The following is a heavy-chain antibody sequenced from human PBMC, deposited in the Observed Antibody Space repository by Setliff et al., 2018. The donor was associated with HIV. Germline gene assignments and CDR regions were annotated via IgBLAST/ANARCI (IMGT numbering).Heavy chain of an antibody. J-gene: IGHJ3*02. CDR3: AKGYSWSVVGALDI. CDR1: GDTFNSHA. CDR2: IIPIFGTP. V-gene: IGHV1-69*13. D-gene: IGHD2-8*01. Sequence: SVKVSCKASGDTFNSHAISWVRQAPGQGLEWMRGIIPIFGTPNYAQKFKGRLTITADESTSTVYMELSSLRSEDTAVYYCAKGYSWSVVGALDIWGQGTMVTVSS.